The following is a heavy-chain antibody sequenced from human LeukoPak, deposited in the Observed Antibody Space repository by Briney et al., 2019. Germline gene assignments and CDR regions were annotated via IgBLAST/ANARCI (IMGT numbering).Heavy chain of an antibody. J-gene: IGHJ4*02. CDR2: INHSGST. D-gene: IGHD2-2*01. CDR1: GGSFSGYY. Sequence: SETLSLTCAVCGGSFSGYYWSWIRQPPGKGLEWIGEINHSGSTNYNPSLKSRVTISVDTSKNQFSLKLSSVTAADTAVYYCARHMVVPAAMKGIDYWGQGTLVTVSS. V-gene: IGHV4-34*01. CDR3: ARHMVVPAAMKGIDY.